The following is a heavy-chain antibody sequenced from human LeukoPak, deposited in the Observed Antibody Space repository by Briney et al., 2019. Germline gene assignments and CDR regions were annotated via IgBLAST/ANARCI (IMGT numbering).Heavy chain of an antibody. CDR1: GGSISSYY. CDR2: IYYSGST. D-gene: IGHD5-18*01. V-gene: IGHV4-59*01. Sequence: PSETLSLTCTVSGGSISSYYWSWIRQPPGKGREWIGYIYYSGSTNYNPSLKSRVTISVDTSKNQFSLKLSSVTAADTAVYYCARDSYGYGFDYWGQGTLVTVSS. CDR3: ARDSYGYGFDY. J-gene: IGHJ4*02.